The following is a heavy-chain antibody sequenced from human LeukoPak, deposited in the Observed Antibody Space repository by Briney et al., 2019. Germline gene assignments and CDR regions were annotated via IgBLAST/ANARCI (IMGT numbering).Heavy chain of an antibody. J-gene: IGHJ6*03. CDR3: ARGGGPKYSSGWWEYYYYMDV. D-gene: IGHD6-19*01. CDR2: MNPNSGNT. Sequence: GASVKVSCKASGYTFTSYDINWVRQATGQGLEWMGWMNPNSGNTGYAQKFQGRVTMTRNTSISTAYMELSSLRSEDTAVYYCARGGGPKYSSGWWEYYYYMDVWGKGTTVTISS. V-gene: IGHV1-8*01. CDR1: GYTFTSYD.